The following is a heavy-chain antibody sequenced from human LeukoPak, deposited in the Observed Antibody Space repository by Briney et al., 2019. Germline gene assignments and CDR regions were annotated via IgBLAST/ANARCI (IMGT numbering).Heavy chain of an antibody. D-gene: IGHD2-21*01. CDR1: GFTVSSNF. Sequence: GGSLRLSCAASGFTVSSNFLSWVRQPPGKGLEWVSDIYSGGSTYYAGSVKGRFTISRDNSKNTLYLQMNSLRAEDTAVYYCTRGGGGSFPHYWGQGTLVTVSS. V-gene: IGHV3-53*01. CDR2: IYSGGST. J-gene: IGHJ4*02. CDR3: TRGGGGSFPHY.